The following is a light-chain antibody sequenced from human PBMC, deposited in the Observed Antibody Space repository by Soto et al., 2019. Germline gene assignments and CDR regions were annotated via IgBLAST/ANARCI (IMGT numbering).Light chain of an antibody. CDR1: SSYVGGYNY. V-gene: IGLV2-14*01. Sequence: QSVLTQPASVSGSPGQSITISCTGTSSYVGGYNYVSWFQQHPGKAPKLMIYVVSNRPSGISNRFSGYKSGNTSSLTISGLQAEDEADYYCSSYTTSSSWVFGGGTKLTVL. CDR2: VVS. CDR3: SSYTTSSSWV. J-gene: IGLJ3*02.